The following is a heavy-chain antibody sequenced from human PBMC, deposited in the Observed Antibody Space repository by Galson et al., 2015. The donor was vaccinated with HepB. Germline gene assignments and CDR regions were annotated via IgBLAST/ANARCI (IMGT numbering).Heavy chain of an antibody. D-gene: IGHD6-19*01. CDR2: ITPSGNNT. J-gene: IGHJ6*02. V-gene: IGHV3-23*01. CDR1: GFTFRNYA. CDR3: ARDWRGISVALGYYYAMEV. Sequence: SLRLSCAASGFTFRNYAMRWVRQAPGKGLEWVSAITPSGNNTYSADSVKGRFTISRDNSKNTVYLQMNSLRAADTAVYFCARDWRGISVALGYYYAMEVWGQGTTVTVSS.